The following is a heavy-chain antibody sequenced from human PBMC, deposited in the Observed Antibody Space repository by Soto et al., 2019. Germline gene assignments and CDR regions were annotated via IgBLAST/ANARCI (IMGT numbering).Heavy chain of an antibody. CDR2: ISTSTI. D-gene: IGHD2-15*01. V-gene: IGHV3-11*01. CDR3: ARDPAMRGYFHFDP. CDR1: GFLFSDHY. Sequence: QVQLVESGGGLVEPGGSLRLSCAASGFLFSDHYMSWIRQAPGKGPEWIAYISTSTIYYADSVRGRFTVSMDNAKNSLHLQMNSLRVDDTAVYFCARDPAMRGYFHFDPGGQGTLVTVSS. J-gene: IGHJ5*02.